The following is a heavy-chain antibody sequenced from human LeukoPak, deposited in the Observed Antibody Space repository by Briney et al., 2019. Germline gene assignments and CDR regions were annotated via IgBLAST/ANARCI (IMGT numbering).Heavy chain of an antibody. CDR1: GFIFSNYW. V-gene: IGHV3-74*01. D-gene: IGHD2-2*01. J-gene: IGHJ4*02. CDR3: ARVGYCSITSCYAVDY. CDR2: INTDGSST. Sequence: GGSLRLSCAASGFIFSNYWMHWVRQAPGKGLVWVSHINTDGSSTTYADSVKGRFTISRDNAKNTLDLQMNSRRDDETARDYCARVGYCSITSCYAVDYGGQGPLGTV.